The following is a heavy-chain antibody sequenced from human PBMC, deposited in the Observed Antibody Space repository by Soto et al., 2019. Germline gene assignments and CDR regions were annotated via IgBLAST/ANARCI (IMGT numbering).Heavy chain of an antibody. D-gene: IGHD3-16*01. Sequence: EPRSLTGADSGACMSHDDYYWAWFRQPPGKRLEWIGNLYYDENTSYETVYYNPSLKSRVTISVDSYKNQFSLKLSYVTAADTAVYYCERLLHARKNVGWFDRWGPGTLVTVSS. V-gene: IGHV4-39*01. CDR3: ERLLHARKNVGWFDR. J-gene: IGHJ5*02. CDR1: GACMSHDDYY. CDR2: LYYDENT.